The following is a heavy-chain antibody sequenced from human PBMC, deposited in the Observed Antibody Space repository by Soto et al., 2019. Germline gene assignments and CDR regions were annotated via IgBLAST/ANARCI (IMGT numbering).Heavy chain of an antibody. CDR2: ISGSGYIT. J-gene: IGHJ4*02. CDR3: AKEGSSGYYPYFDS. CDR1: AFTFSMYA. Sequence: GGSLRLSCAASAFTFSMYAMSWVRQSPGKGLEWVSAISGSGYITYYADSVKGRFTISRDNSKDTLYLQMNSLRAEDTAVYYCAKEGSSGYYPYFDSWGQGPLVSV. D-gene: IGHD3-22*01. V-gene: IGHV3-23*01.